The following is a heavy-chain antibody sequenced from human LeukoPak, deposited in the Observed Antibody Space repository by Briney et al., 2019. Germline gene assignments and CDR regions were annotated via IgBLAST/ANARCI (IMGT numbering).Heavy chain of an antibody. CDR1: GFTFSSYA. CDR3: ARGPSSSSPFDY. D-gene: IGHD6-6*01. CDR2: ISYDGSNK. V-gene: IGHV3-30*01. J-gene: IGHJ4*02. Sequence: GGSLRLSCAASGFTFSSYAMHWVRQAPGKGLEWVAVISYDGSNKCYADSVKGRFTISRDNSKNTLYLQMNSLRAEDTAVYYCARGPSSSSPFDYWGQGTLVTVSS.